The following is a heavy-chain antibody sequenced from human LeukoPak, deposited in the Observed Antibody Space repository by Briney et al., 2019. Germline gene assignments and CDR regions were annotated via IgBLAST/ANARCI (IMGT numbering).Heavy chain of an antibody. CDR2: TYYRSKWYT. Sequence: SQTLSLTCAISGDSVSSNSAAWNWIRQSPSRGLEWQGRTYYRSKWYTDYAVSVKSRISINSDTSKNQFSLQLNSVTPEDTAVYYCARGAVAHFDYWGQGTLVTVSS. D-gene: IGHD6-19*01. CDR3: ARGAVAHFDY. V-gene: IGHV6-1*01. CDR1: GDSVSSNSAA. J-gene: IGHJ4*02.